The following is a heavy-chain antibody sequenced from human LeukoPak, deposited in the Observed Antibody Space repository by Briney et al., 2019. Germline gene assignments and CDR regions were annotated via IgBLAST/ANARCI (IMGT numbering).Heavy chain of an antibody. J-gene: IGHJ5*02. CDR1: GYRFTSYW. CDR2: IYPGDSDT. Sequence: GESLQISFQGSGYRFTSYWIGWVRPMPGKGLEWMGIIYPGDSDTRYSPSFQGQVTISADKSISTAYLQWSSLKASDTAMYYCARRNDYNNWFDPWGQGTLVTVSS. V-gene: IGHV5-51*01. D-gene: IGHD4-11*01. CDR3: ARRNDYNNWFDP.